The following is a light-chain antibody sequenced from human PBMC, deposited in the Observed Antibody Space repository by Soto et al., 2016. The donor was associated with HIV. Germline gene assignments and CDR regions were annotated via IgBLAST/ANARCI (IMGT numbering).Light chain of an antibody. J-gene: IGLJ2*01. CDR2: DES. CDR3: QVWDRSSDHVV. V-gene: IGLV3-21*03. Sequence: SYVLTQPPSVSVAPGKTARITCGGDNVGSKSVHWHQQRPGQAPILVVFDESGRPSGIPDRFSDSKSGNTATLSINRVEAGDEADYYCQVWDRSSDHVVFGGGTKLSVL. CDR1: NVGSKS.